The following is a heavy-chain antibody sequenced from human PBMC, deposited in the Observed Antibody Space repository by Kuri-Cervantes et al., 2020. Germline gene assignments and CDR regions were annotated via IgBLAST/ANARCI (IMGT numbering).Heavy chain of an antibody. CDR2: ISYDGSNK. V-gene: IGHV3-30-3*01. D-gene: IGHD3-16*01. Sequence: GESLKISCAASGFTFSSYAMHWVRQAPGKGLEWVAVISYDGSNKYYADSVKGRFTISRDNSKNTLYLQMNSLRAEDTAVYYCARVSPEEIMITFGGRYYMDVWGKGTTVTVSS. CDR3: ARVSPEEIMITFGGRYYMDV. J-gene: IGHJ6*03. CDR1: GFTFSSYA.